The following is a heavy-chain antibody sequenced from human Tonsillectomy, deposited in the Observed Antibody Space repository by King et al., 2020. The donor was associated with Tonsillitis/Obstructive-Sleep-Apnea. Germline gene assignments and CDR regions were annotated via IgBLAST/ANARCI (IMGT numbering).Heavy chain of an antibody. D-gene: IGHD1-14*01. CDR3: AREEPGMDAFDI. CDR1: GGSISSYY. V-gene: IGHV4-59*01. Sequence: QLQESGPGLVKPSETLSLTCTVSGGSISSYYWSWIRQPPGKGLECIGYIHYSGSTNYNPSLKSLVTISVDTSKNQFSLKLSSVTAADTAVYYCAREEPGMDAFDIWGQGTMVTVSS. CDR2: IHYSGST. J-gene: IGHJ3*02.